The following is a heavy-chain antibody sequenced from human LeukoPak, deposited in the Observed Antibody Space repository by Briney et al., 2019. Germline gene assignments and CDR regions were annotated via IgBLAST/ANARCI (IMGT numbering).Heavy chain of an antibody. CDR1: GFTFRSYG. D-gene: IGHD2-2*02. V-gene: IGHV3-33*01. Sequence: GRSLRLSCAASGFTFRSYGMHWVRQAPGKGLEWVAVIWYDGSNKYYADSVKGRFTISRDNSKNTLYLQMNSLRAEDMAVYYCARDRGRDIPFDYWGQGTLVTVSS. J-gene: IGHJ4*02. CDR3: ARDRGRDIPFDY. CDR2: IWYDGSNK.